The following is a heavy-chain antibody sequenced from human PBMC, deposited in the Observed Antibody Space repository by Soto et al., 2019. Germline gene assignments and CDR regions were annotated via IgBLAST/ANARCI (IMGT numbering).Heavy chain of an antibody. CDR3: AREQVILGTYGMDV. CDR1: GGTFSSYT. CDR2: IIPILGIA. Sequence: QVQLVQSGAEVKKPGSSVKVSCKASGGTFSSYTISWVRQAPGQGLEWMGRIIPILGIADYAQNFQGRVTITADKSTSTAYMELSSLRSEDTAVYYRAREQVILGTYGMDVWGQGTTVTVSS. J-gene: IGHJ6*02. V-gene: IGHV1-69*08. D-gene: IGHD2-15*01.